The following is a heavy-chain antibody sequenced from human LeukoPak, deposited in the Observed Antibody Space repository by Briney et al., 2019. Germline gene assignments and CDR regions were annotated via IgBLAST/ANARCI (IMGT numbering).Heavy chain of an antibody. CDR2: IIPIFGTA. CDR1: GGTFSSYA. Sequence: ASVKVSCKASGGTFSSYAISWVRQAPGQGLEWMGRIIPIFGTANYAQKFQGRVTITTDESTSTAYMELSSQRSEDTAVYYCARDPLVGPKQYYFDYWGRGTLVTVSS. CDR3: ARDPLVGPKQYYFDY. J-gene: IGHJ4*02. V-gene: IGHV1-69*05. D-gene: IGHD1-26*01.